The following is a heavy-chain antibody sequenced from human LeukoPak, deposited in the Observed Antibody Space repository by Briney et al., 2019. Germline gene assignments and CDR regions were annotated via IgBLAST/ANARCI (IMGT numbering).Heavy chain of an antibody. Sequence: GGSLRLSCAASGFTFTNNFMSWVRQVPGKGLEWVANIKQDGSEKYYADSVKGRFTISRDNAKNSLYLQMNSLRAEDTAVYYCARDPRVYPSGFDYWGQGTLVTVSS. CDR2: IKQDGSEK. CDR1: GFTFTNNF. CDR3: ARDPRVYPSGFDY. J-gene: IGHJ4*02. V-gene: IGHV3-7*01. D-gene: IGHD6-13*01.